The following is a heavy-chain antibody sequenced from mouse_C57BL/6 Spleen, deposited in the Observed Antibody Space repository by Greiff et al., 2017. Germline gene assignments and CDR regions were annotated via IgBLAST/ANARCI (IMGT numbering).Heavy chain of an antibody. V-gene: IGHV1-80*01. J-gene: IGHJ3*01. CDR2: ISPGDGDT. D-gene: IGHD1-1*01. CDR3: ARDYGSSYGYFAY. CDR1: GYAFSSYW. Sequence: QVQLQQSGAVLVKPGASVKISCKASGYAFSSYWMNWVKQRPGQGLEWIGPISPGDGDTSYNGKFKGKAKLTAVPSSSTAYMQLRSLTSEDSAVYYCARDYGSSYGYFAYWGQGTLLTGSA.